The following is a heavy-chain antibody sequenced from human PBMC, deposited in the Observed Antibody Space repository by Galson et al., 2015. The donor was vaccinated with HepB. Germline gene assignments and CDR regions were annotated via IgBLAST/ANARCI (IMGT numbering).Heavy chain of an antibody. Sequence: PALVKPTQTLTLTCTFSGFSLSTSGVGVGWIRQPPGKALEWLALIYWNDGKRYSPSLKSRLTITKDTSKNQVVLTMTNMDPVDTATYYWAHRPPDSSSWPNSFDPWGQGTLVTVSS. J-gene: IGHJ5*02. V-gene: IGHV2-5*01. CDR2: IYWNDGK. CDR3: AHRPPDSSSWPNSFDP. D-gene: IGHD6-13*01. CDR1: GFSLSTSGVG.